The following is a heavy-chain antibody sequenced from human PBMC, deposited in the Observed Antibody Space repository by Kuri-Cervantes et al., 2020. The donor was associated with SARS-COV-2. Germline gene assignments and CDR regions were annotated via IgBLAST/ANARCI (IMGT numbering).Heavy chain of an antibody. CDR3: ARHFNDCSNGVCRTYYYYSMDV. CDR2: IYYSGDT. Sequence: VTCTVSGGSMRYFYWSWIRQPPGRGLEWIGYIYYSGDTDYNPSLKSRVTISIDTSKNQLSLKLSPVTAADRAVYYCARHFNDCSNGVCRTYYYYSMDVWGQGTTVTVSS. D-gene: IGHD2-8*01. CDR1: GGSMRYFY. J-gene: IGHJ6*02. V-gene: IGHV4-59*08.